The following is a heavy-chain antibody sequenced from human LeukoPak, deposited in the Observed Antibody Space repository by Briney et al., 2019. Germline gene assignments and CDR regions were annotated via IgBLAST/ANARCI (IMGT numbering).Heavy chain of an antibody. J-gene: IGHJ4*02. V-gene: IGHV3-7*01. CDR2: IKQDGSEK. CDR1: GFTFSSYW. Sequence: GSLRLSCAASGFTFSSYWMSWVRQAPGKGLEWLANIKQDGSEKYYVDSVKGRFSISRDNAKNSLYLQMNSLRAEDTAVYYCARDSAGYDILTGYPNDYWGQGTLVTVSS. CDR3: ARDSAGYDILTGYPNDY. D-gene: IGHD3-9*01.